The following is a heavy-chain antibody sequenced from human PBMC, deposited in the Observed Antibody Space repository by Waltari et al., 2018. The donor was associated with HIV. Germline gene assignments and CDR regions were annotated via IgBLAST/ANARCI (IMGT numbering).Heavy chain of an antibody. CDR2: IYYSGVT. CDR3: ARASIQVGATFDH. D-gene: IGHD1-26*01. Sequence: QVQLQESGPGLVKPSETLSLTCTVSGGSISSYYWSWIRQPPGKGLEWIGYIYYSGVTNYTPSLKRRVTISVDTSKIQCALKLSSVTAADTAVYYCARASIQVGATFDHWGQGTLVTVSS. J-gene: IGHJ4*02. CDR1: GGSISSYY. V-gene: IGHV4-59*08.